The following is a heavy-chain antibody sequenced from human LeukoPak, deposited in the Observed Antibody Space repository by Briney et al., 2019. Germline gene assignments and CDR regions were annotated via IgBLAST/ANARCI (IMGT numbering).Heavy chain of an antibody. D-gene: IGHD3-10*01. CDR1: GYTFTGYY. CDR2: INPNSGGT. V-gene: IGHV1-2*02. Sequence: ASVKVSCKASGYTFTGYYMHWVRQAPGQGLEWMGWINPNSGGTNYAQKFQGRVTMTRDTSKNQFSLKLSSVTAADTAVYYCARHRVPRWRHVPYGSHSWFDPWGQGTLVTVSS. CDR3: ARHRVPRWRHVPYGSHSWFDP. J-gene: IGHJ5*02.